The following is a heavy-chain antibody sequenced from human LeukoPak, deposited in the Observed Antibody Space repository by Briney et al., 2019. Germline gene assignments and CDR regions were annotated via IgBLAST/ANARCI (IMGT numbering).Heavy chain of an antibody. D-gene: IGHD3-22*01. CDR3: ARSRETYNYESSGYFPNWFDP. CDR1: GVSISTYY. Sequence: PSETLSLTCTVSGVSISTYYWTWIRQPAGKGLEWIGRTYPSGSTNYNPSLKSRVTMSVDTSKNQFSLKLSSVTAADTAVYYCARSRETYNYESSGYFPNWFDPWGQGTLVTVSS. CDR2: TYPSGST. V-gene: IGHV4-4*07. J-gene: IGHJ5*02.